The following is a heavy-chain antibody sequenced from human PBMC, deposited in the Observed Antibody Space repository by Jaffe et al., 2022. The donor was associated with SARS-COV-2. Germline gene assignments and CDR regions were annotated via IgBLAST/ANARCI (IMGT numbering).Heavy chain of an antibody. CDR2: IIPILGIA. CDR1: GGTFSSYT. J-gene: IGHJ6*02. CDR3: ASKRVGATGPAYYYYGMDV. Sequence: QVQLVQSGAEVKKPGSSVKVSCKASGGTFSSYTISWVRQAPGQGLEWMGRIIPILGIANYAQKFQGRVTITADKSTSTAYMELSSLRSEDTAVYYCASKRVGATGPAYYYYGMDVWGQGTTVTVSS. D-gene: IGHD1-26*01. V-gene: IGHV1-69*02.